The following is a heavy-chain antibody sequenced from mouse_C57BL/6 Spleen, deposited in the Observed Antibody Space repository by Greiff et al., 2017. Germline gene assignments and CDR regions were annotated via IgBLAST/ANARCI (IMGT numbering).Heavy chain of an antibody. CDR1: GYTFTTYP. CDR3: ARRRSNWDYAMDY. V-gene: IGHV1-47*01. CDR2: FHPYNDDT. Sequence: VPLQQSGAELVKPGASVKMSCKASGYTFTTYPLEWMKQTHGKSLEWIGNFHPYNDDTKYTEKVKGKATFTVEKSSSTVYLELILLTSDDSADYYCARRRSNWDYAMDYWGQGTSVTVSS. D-gene: IGHD4-1*01. J-gene: IGHJ4*01.